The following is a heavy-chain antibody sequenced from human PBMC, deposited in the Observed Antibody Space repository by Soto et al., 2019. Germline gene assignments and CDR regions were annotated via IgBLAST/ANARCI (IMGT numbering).Heavy chain of an antibody. CDR1: GYSITSTHW. D-gene: IGHD1-26*01. Sequence: PSETLSLTCAVSGYSITSTHWWIWVRQPPGKGLELIGEIYHSGNNNYSPSLKSQALTSANKTKDKFALGLNSATHAATAVYYYTTSQMGEYFDNWGQGTLVTVSS. CDR2: IYHSGNN. J-gene: IGHJ4*02. V-gene: IGHV4-4*02. CDR3: TTSQMGEYFDN.